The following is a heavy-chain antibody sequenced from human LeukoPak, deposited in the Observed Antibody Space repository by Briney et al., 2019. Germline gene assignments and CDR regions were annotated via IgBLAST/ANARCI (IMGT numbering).Heavy chain of an antibody. CDR3: AREAYSSGYYADY. V-gene: IGHV3-7*01. D-gene: IGHD3-22*01. J-gene: IGHJ4*02. CDR2: IKQDGSEK. Sequence: GGSLRLSCAASGFTFSNYWMSWVRQAPGKGLEWVANIKQDGSEKYYVDSVKGRFTISRDNAKNSLYLQMNSLRAEDTAVYYCAREAYSSGYYADYWGQGTLVTVSS. CDR1: GFTFSNYW.